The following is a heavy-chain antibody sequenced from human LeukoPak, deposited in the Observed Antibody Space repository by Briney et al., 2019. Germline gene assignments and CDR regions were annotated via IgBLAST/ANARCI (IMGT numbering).Heavy chain of an antibody. J-gene: IGHJ3*02. V-gene: IGHV4-59*08. CDR3: ASVGVGARTFDI. CDR1: GGSISSYY. CDR2: IYYSGST. Sequence: SETLSLTCTVSGGSISSYYWSWIRQPPGKGLEWIGYIYYSGSTNYNPSLKSRVTISVDTSKNQFSLKLSSVTAADTAVYYCASVGVGARTFDIWGQGTMVTVSS. D-gene: IGHD1-26*01.